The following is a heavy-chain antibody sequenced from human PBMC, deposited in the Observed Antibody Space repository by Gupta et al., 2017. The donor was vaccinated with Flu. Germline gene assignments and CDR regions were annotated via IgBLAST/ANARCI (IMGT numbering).Heavy chain of an antibody. Sequence: HWFRETQGKGLVWVSHINSDGSSTSYADSVKGRFTISRDNAKNTLYLQMNSLRAEDTAVYYCARGPGGWLPDYWGQGTLVTVSS. CDR3: ARGPGGWLPDY. J-gene: IGHJ4*02. V-gene: IGHV3-74*01. D-gene: IGHD5-12*01. CDR2: INSDGSST.